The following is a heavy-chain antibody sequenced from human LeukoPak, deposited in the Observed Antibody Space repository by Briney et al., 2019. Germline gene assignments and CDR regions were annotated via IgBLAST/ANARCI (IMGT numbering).Heavy chain of an antibody. J-gene: IGHJ4*02. V-gene: IGHV3-49*04. Sequence: GGSLRLSCTTSGFTFGDSAMTWVRQAPGKGLEWVGFVRSKVYGGTTDYAASVKGRFIISRDDSKSIAYLQMNNLKTEDTAVYYCSRVRSGNDFDFWGQGTLVTVSP. CDR2: VRSKVYGGTT. CDR1: GFTFGDSA. CDR3: SRVRSGNDFDF. D-gene: IGHD3-10*01.